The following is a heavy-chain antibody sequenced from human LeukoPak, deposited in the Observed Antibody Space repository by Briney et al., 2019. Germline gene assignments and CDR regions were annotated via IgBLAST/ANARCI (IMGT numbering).Heavy chain of an antibody. CDR2: INHSGST. CDR3: ARSAWGSDY. Sequence: PSETLSLTCAVYGGSFSGYYWSWIRQPPGKGLEWIGEINHSGSTNYNPSLKSRVTISVDTSKNQFSLKLSSVTAADTAVYYCARSAWGSDYWGQGTLVTVSS. D-gene: IGHD7-27*01. V-gene: IGHV4-34*01. CDR1: GGSFSGYY. J-gene: IGHJ4*02.